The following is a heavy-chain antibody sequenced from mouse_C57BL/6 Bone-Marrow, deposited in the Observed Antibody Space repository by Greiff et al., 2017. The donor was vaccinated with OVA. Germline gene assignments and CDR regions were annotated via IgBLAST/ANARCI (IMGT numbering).Heavy chain of an antibody. Sequence: EVKLQQSGPELVKPGASVKISCKASGYSFTDYNMNWVKQSNGKSLEWIGVINPNYGTTSYNQKFKGKATLTVDQSSSTAYMQLNSLTSEDSAVYYCARTTTVVAPYYFDYWGQGTTLTVSS. CDR1: GYSFTDYN. V-gene: IGHV1-39*01. CDR3: ARTTTVVAPYYFDY. D-gene: IGHD1-1*01. J-gene: IGHJ2*01. CDR2: INPNYGTT.